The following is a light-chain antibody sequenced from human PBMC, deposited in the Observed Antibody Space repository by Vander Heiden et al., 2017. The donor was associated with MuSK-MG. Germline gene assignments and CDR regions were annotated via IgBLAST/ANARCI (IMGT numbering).Light chain of an antibody. CDR1: QNINYN. V-gene: IGKV3-15*01. CDR3: QQYNNWPPLT. Sequence: ETVMTQPPATLAMSPGERATISCRASQNINYNLAWYQQKPGQAPRLLISGAFTRATGIPARFSGSGYGTEFTLTISSRQSEDFAVYYCQQYNNWPPLTFGGGTKVEIK. CDR2: GAF. J-gene: IGKJ4*01.